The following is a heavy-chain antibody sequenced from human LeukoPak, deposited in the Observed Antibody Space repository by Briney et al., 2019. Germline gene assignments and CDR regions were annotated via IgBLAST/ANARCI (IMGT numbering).Heavy chain of an antibody. Sequence: PSETLSLTCAVSGGSISSSNWWSWVRQPPGKGLEWIGEIYHSGSTNYNPSLKSRVTISVDKSKNQFSLKLSSVTAADTAVYYCARGIVVVTASRNYYYYYYMDVWGKGTTVTVSS. J-gene: IGHJ6*03. V-gene: IGHV4-4*02. CDR3: ARGIVVVTASRNYYYYYYMDV. CDR1: GGSISSSNW. CDR2: IYHSGST. D-gene: IGHD2-21*02.